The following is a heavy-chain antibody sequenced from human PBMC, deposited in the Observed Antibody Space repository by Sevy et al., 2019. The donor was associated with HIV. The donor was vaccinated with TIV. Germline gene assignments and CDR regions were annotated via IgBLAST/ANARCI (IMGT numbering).Heavy chain of an antibody. CDR3: ARDRSTVGLDY. CDR2: IYSSGST. V-gene: IGHV4-59*13. D-gene: IGHD4-17*01. J-gene: IGHJ4*02. CDR1: GGSISSYY. Sequence: SETLSLTCTVSGGSISSYYWSWIRQPPGKGLEWIGFIYSSGSTTYNPSLKSRVTISVDTSKNQFSLKLSSVTAADTAVYYWARDRSTVGLDYWGQGTLVTVSS.